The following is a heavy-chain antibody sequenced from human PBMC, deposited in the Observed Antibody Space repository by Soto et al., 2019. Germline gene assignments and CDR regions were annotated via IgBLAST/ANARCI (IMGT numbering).Heavy chain of an antibody. J-gene: IGHJ4*02. Sequence: PGRSLRHSCAASGVTVSSSYMTRVRQNPGKGLEWVSDIYRGGDTHYADSVKGRFNISRDTSKNTLYIQMNSLSAEDTAVYYCARDRDYGGFEYWGQGTLVTVSS. CDR2: IYRGGDT. D-gene: IGHD4-17*01. CDR3: ARDRDYGGFEY. CDR1: GVTVSSSY. V-gene: IGHV3-66*01.